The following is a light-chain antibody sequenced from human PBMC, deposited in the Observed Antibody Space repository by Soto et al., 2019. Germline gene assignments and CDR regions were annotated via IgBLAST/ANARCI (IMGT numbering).Light chain of an antibody. Sequence: IVLTQSPATLSLSPGERATLSCRASQSVTTFLAWYQQKPDQAPRLLIYDASTRATGIPARFSGSGSGTDFTLTISSLEPEDFAVYYCQQRSNWPPVITFGGGTKVDI. J-gene: IGKJ4*01. CDR1: QSVTTF. CDR3: QQRSNWPPVIT. V-gene: IGKV3-11*01. CDR2: DAS.